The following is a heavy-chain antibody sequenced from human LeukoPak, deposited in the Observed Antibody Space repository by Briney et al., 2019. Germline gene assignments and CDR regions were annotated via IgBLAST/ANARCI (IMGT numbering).Heavy chain of an antibody. J-gene: IGHJ4*02. V-gene: IGHV6-1*01. CDR1: GDSVSSNSAT. CDR3: AREASGYEFDY. Sequence: SQTLSLTCAISGDSVSSNSATWTWIRQSPSRGLEWLGRTYYRSKWYNDYAVSVKSRISINPDTSKNQFSLQLNSGTPADTAVYYCAREASGYEFDYWGQGTLVTVSS. CDR2: TYYRSKWYN. D-gene: IGHD5-12*01.